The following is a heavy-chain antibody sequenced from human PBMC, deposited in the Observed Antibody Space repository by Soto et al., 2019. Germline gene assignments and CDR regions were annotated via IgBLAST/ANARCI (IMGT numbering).Heavy chain of an antibody. CDR3: ARRWGRTFDY. J-gene: IGHJ4*02. V-gene: IGHV4-59*08. CDR1: GGPISSYY. CDR2: IYYSGST. Sequence: SETLSLSCTVSGGPISSYYWSWIRQPPGKGLEWIGYIYYSGSTNYNPSLKSRVTISVDTSKNQFSLKLSSVTAADTAVYYCARRWGRTFDYWGQGTLVTVSS. D-gene: IGHD7-27*01.